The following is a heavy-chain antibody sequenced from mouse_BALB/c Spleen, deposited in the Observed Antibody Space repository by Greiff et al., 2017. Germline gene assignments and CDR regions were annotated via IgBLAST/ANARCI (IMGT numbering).Heavy chain of an antibody. V-gene: IGHV5-6-5*01. CDR3: ASPHYYGSSYYAMDY. CDR1: GFTFSSYA. CDR2: ISSGGST. J-gene: IGHJ4*01. Sequence: EVKVIESGGGLVKPGGSLKLSCAASGFTFSSYAMSWVRQTPEKRLEWVASISSGGSTYYPDSVKGRFTISRDNARNILYLQMSSLRSEDTAMYYCASPHYYGSSYYAMDYWGQGTSVTVSS. D-gene: IGHD1-1*01.